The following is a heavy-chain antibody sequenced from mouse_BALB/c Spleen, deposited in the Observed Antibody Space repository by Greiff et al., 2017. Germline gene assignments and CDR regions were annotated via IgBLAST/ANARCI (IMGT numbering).Heavy chain of an antibody. J-gene: IGHJ1*01. D-gene: IGHD1-1*01. CDR2: IWAGGST. Sequence: QVQLQQSGPGLVAPSQSLSITCTVSGFSLTSYGVHWVRQPPGKGLEWLGVIWAGGSTNYNSALMSRLSISKDNSKSQVFLKMNSLQTDDTARYYCARYGSSRGYFDVWGAGTTVTVSS. CDR1: GFSLTSYG. CDR3: ARYGSSRGYFDV. V-gene: IGHV2-9*02.